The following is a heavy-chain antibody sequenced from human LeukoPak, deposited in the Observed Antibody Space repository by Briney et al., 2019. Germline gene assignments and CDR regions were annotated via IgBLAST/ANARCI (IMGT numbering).Heavy chain of an antibody. CDR3: ARVNSGYDYAPDY. D-gene: IGHD5-12*01. Sequence: SETLSLTCTVSGGSISSGGYYWSWIRQQPGKGLEWIGYIYYSGSTYYNPSLKSRVTISVDTSKNQFSLKLSSVTAADTAVYYCARVNSGYDYAPDYWGQGTLVTVSS. CDR1: GGSISSGGYY. CDR2: IYYSGST. V-gene: IGHV4-31*03. J-gene: IGHJ4*02.